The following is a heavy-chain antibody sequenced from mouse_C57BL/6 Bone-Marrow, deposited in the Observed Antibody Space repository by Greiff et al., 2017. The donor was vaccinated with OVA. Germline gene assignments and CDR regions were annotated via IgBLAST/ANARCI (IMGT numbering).Heavy chain of an antibody. Sequence: VKLQQSGAELARPGASVKLSCKASGYTFTSYGISWVKQRTGQGLEWIGEIYPRRGNTYYNEKFKGKATLTADKSSSTAYMELRSLTSEDSAVYFCAREGGSNWYFDVWGTGTTVTVSS. CDR1: GYTFTSYG. V-gene: IGHV1-81*01. CDR3: AREGGSNWYFDV. J-gene: IGHJ1*03. CDR2: IYPRRGNT.